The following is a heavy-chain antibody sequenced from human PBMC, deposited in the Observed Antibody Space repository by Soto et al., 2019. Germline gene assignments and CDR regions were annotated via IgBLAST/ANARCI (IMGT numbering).Heavy chain of an antibody. J-gene: IGHJ4*02. Sequence: QVQLQESGPGLVMPSETLSLTCTVSGDSISGSPYFWGWIRQPPGKRLEWIGSIFYDGYTLYTPSLKXRVTIXVXXXXNQFSLKLTSVAAADTAIYFCARLQAAVPHYWGQGILVTVSS. CDR2: IFYDGYT. CDR3: ARLQAAVPHY. V-gene: IGHV4-39*01. CDR1: GDSISGSPYF. D-gene: IGHD6-13*01.